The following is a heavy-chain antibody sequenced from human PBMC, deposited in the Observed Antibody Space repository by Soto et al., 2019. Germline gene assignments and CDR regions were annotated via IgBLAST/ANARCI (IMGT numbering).Heavy chain of an antibody. J-gene: IGHJ4*02. Sequence: PSETLSLTYTVSGGSVSSGSYYWSWIRQPPGKGLEWIGYIYYSVSTNYNPSLKSRVTISVDTSKNQFSLKLSSVTAADTAVHYCARYSSGWSPGYFDYWGQGTLVTVSS. CDR3: ARYSSGWSPGYFDY. CDR1: GGSVSSGSYY. CDR2: IYYSVST. V-gene: IGHV4-61*01. D-gene: IGHD6-19*01.